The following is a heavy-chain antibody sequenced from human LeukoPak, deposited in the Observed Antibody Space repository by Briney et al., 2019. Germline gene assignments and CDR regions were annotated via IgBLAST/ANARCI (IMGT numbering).Heavy chain of an antibody. D-gene: IGHD4-17*01. V-gene: IGHV1-69*05. CDR3: ATGATVIHYALDY. CDR1: GGTFSSYA. J-gene: IGHJ4*02. Sequence: SVKVSCKASGGTFSSYAISWVRQAPGQGLEWMGGIIPIFGTANYAQKFQGRVTITTDESTSTAYMELSSLRSEDTAVYYCATGATVIHYALDYWGQGTLVTVSS. CDR2: IIPIFGTA.